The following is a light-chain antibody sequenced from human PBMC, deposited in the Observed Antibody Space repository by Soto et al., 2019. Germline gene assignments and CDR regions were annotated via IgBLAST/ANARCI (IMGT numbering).Light chain of an antibody. CDR3: QQYNNWPLYT. J-gene: IGKJ2*01. V-gene: IGKV3-15*01. CDR2: GAS. CDR1: QSVSSN. Sequence: EIVMTQSPATLSVSTGERATLSCRASQSVSSNLAWYQQIPGQAPRLLIFGASTRASGVPARFSGSGSGTEFTLTISSLQSEDFAIYYCQQYNNWPLYTFGQGTKLEI.